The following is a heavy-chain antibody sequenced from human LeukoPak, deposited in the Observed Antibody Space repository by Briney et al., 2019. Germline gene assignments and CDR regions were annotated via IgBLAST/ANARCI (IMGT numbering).Heavy chain of an antibody. CDR2: ILHDGSNK. Sequence: GRSLRLSCAASGFTFSSYGMHWVRQAPGKGLEWVAVILHDGSNKYYADSVKGRFTISRDNSKNTLYLQMNSLRAEDTAVYYCAKALCGGDCFMFGYWGQGTLVTVSS. V-gene: IGHV3-30*18. CDR3: AKALCGGDCFMFGY. D-gene: IGHD2-21*02. CDR1: GFTFSSYG. J-gene: IGHJ4*02.